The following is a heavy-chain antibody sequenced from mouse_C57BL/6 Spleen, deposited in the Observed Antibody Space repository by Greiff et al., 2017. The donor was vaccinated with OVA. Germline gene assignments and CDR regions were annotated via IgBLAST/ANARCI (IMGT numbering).Heavy chain of an antibody. Sequence: QVQLQQPGAELVKPGASVKLSCKASGYTFTSYWMQWVKQRPGQGLEWIGEIDPSDSYTNYNQKFKGKATLTVDTSSSTAYMQLSSLTSEDSAVDYCARRETAQATDYFDYWGQGTTLTVSS. J-gene: IGHJ2*01. D-gene: IGHD3-2*02. CDR2: IDPSDSYT. CDR3: ARRETAQATDYFDY. V-gene: IGHV1-50*01. CDR1: GYTFTSYW.